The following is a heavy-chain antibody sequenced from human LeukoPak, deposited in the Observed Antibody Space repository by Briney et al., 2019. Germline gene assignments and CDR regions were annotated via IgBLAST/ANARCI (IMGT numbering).Heavy chain of an antibody. D-gene: IGHD3-3*02. CDR1: GGSISSNTYY. CDR2: IYYSGST. Sequence: PSETLSLTCTVSGGSISSNTYYWNWIRQTPGKGLEWIGSIYYSGSTYYNPSLKSRVTISVDTSKNQFSLKLSSVTAADTAVYYCARLSGYYYYGMDVWGQGTTVTVSS. J-gene: IGHJ6*02. V-gene: IGHV4-39*01. CDR3: ARLSGYYYYGMDV.